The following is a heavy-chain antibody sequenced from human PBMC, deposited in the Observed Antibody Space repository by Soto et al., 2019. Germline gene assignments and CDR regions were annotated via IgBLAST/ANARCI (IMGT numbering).Heavy chain of an antibody. D-gene: IGHD3-22*01. V-gene: IGHV4-61*01. CDR3: ASYYDSSGYYDRPNFDY. CDR1: GGSVSSASDY. J-gene: IGHJ4*02. Sequence: KPSETLSLTCTVSGGSVSSASDYLSWIRQPPGKGLEWIGNIYYSGNTNYNPSLKSRVTISVDTSKNQFSLELSSVTAADTAVYYCASYYDSSGYYDRPNFDYWGQGTLVTVSS. CDR2: IYYSGNT.